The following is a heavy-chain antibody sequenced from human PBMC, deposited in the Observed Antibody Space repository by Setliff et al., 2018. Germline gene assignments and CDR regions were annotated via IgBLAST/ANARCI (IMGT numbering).Heavy chain of an antibody. D-gene: IGHD4-17*01. CDR1: GGSISSYY. Sequence: SETLSLTCTVSGGSISSYYWSWIRQPPGKGLEWITYIYYSGSTNYNPSLKSRVTISVDTSKNQFSLKLSSVTAADTAVYYCARQVYGIFDYWGQGTLVTVSS. J-gene: IGHJ4*02. V-gene: IGHV4-59*01. CDR3: ARQVYGIFDY. CDR2: IYYSGST.